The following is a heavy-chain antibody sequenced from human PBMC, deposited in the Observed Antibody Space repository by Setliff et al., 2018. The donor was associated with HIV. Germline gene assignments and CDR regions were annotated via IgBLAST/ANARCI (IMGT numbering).Heavy chain of an antibody. CDR1: GYTFTAYN. CDR2: INPNTGDT. V-gene: IGHV1-2*04. Sequence: ASVKVSCKASGYTFTAYNIQWVRQAPGQGLEWVGWINPNTGDTSYAENLQGWVTLARDTSISTAYLEVRSDDTAVYYCARGTRVGANDAFDIWGQGTMVTVSS. CDR3: ARGTRVGANDAFDI. J-gene: IGHJ3*02. D-gene: IGHD1-26*01.